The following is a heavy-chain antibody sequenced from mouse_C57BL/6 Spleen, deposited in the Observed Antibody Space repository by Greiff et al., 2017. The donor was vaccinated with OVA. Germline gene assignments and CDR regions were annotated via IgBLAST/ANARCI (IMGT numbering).Heavy chain of an antibody. V-gene: IGHV1-15*01. CDR2: IDPETGGT. CDR1: GYTFTDYE. Sequence: QVQLQQPGAELVRPGASVTLSCKASGYTFTDYEMHWVKQTPVHGLEWIGAIDPETGGTAYNQKFKGKAILTADKSSSTAYMELRSLTSEDSAVYYCTRRNYGSRELDYWGQGTTLTVSS. J-gene: IGHJ2*01. D-gene: IGHD1-1*01. CDR3: TRRNYGSRELDY.